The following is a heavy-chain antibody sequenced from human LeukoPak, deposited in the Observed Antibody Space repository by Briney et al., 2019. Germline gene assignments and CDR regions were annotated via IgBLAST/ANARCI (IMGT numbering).Heavy chain of an antibody. CDR1: GGTFSSYA. CDR2: IIPILGIA. CDR3: ARDGYNTVTTRVFDC. D-gene: IGHD4-17*01. J-gene: IGHJ4*02. Sequence: ASVKVSCKASGGTFSSYAISWVRQAPGQGLEWMGRIIPILGIANYAQKFQGRVTITADKSTSTAYMELSSLRSEDTAVYYCARDGYNTVTTRVFDCWGQGTLVTVSS. V-gene: IGHV1-69*04.